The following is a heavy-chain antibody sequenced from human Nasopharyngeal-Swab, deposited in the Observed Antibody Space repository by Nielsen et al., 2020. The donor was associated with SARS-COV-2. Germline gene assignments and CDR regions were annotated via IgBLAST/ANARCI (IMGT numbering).Heavy chain of an antibody. Sequence: SETLSLTCTVSGGSISTYYCNWIRQPPGKGLEWIGYLSSTGSTNYNPSLKSRVIISLDTSKNQFSLNLSSVTAADTAVYYCARGFISSSLSAFGIWSQGTMVTVSS. CDR1: GGSISTYY. D-gene: IGHD3-16*02. V-gene: IGHV4-59*13. CDR2: LSSTGST. CDR3: ARGFISSSLSAFGI. J-gene: IGHJ3*02.